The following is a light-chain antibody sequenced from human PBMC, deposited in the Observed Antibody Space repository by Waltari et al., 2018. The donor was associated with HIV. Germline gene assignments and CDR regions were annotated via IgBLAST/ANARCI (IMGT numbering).Light chain of an antibody. CDR1: SSNIGSHP. V-gene: IGLV1-44*01. Sequence: QSVLTQPPSAYGTPGQTVTISCSGSSSNIGSHPVNWYQHLTRTAPNIRTYTNNQRPSGVPDRFSGSKSGTSASLAISGLQSEDEADYYCATWDDSLNGWVFGGGTKLTAL. J-gene: IGLJ3*02. CDR2: TNN. CDR3: ATWDDSLNGWV.